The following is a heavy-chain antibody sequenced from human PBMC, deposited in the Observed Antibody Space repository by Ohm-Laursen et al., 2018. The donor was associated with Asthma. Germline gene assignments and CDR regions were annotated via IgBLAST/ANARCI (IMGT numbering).Heavy chain of an antibody. Sequence: SLRLSCAASGFTFSSYGMHWVRQAPGKGLEWVAVISYDGSNKYYADSVKGRFTISRDNSKNTLYLQMNSLRAEDTAVYYCAKDGTYYDFWSGYPYYFDYWGQGTLVTVSS. CDR1: GFTFSSYG. V-gene: IGHV3-30*18. CDR2: ISYDGSNK. CDR3: AKDGTYYDFWSGYPYYFDY. D-gene: IGHD3-3*01. J-gene: IGHJ4*02.